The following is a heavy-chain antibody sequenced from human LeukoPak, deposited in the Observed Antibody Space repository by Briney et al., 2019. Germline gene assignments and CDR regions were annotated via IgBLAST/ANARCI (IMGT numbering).Heavy chain of an antibody. Sequence: GASVKVSCKASGYTFTSYYMHWVRQAPGQGLEWMGIINPSGGSTSYAQKFQGRVTMTTDTSTNTAYMELRSLRSDDTAVYYCARGLTHRMYYSEGGDAFDIWGQGTMVTVSS. CDR3: ARGLTHRMYYSEGGDAFDI. D-gene: IGHD3-22*01. CDR1: GYTFTSYY. J-gene: IGHJ3*02. CDR2: INPSGGST. V-gene: IGHV1-46*01.